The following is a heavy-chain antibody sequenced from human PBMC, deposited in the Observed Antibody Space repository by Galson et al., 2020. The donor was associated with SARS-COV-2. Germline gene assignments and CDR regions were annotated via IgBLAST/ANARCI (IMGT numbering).Heavy chain of an antibody. CDR1: GFTFSSYS. CDR2: ISSSSSYI. D-gene: IGHD3-22*01. V-gene: IGHV3-21*01. J-gene: IGHJ3*02. Sequence: KIGESLKISCAASGFTFSSYSMNWVRQAPGKGLEWVSSISSSSSYIYYADSVKGRFTISRDNAKNSLYLQMNSLRAEDTAVYYCARDLRFKWYYYDSSGYDAFDIWGQGTMVTVSS. CDR3: ARDLRFKWYYYDSSGYDAFDI.